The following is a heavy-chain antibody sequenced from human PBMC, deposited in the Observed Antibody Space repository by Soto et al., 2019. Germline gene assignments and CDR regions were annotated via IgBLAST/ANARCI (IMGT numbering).Heavy chain of an antibody. CDR3: ARGPPMGYCSGGSCYSPNFDY. D-gene: IGHD2-15*01. J-gene: IGHJ4*02. V-gene: IGHV4-34*01. Sequence: QVQLQQWGAGLLKPSETLSLTCAVYGGSFSGYYWSWIRQPPGKGLEWIWEINHSGSTNYNPSLKSRVTISVDTSKNQFSLKLSSVTAADTAVYYCARGPPMGYCSGGSCYSPNFDYWGQGTLVTVSS. CDR1: GGSFSGYY. CDR2: INHSGST.